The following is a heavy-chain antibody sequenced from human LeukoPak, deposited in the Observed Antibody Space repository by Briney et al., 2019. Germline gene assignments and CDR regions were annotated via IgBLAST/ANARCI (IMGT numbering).Heavy chain of an antibody. CDR1: GFTFSSHG. Sequence: PGGSLRLSCAASGFTFSSHGMHWVRQTPAKGLEWVAFIRYDGSNKYYADSVKGRFIISRDNSKNTLFLQMNSLRPEETAVYYCAKGGKYDILTGYRRSRLLGDFWGQGTLVTVSS. CDR3: AKGGKYDILTGYRRSRLLGDF. V-gene: IGHV3-30*02. CDR2: IRYDGSNK. J-gene: IGHJ4*02. D-gene: IGHD3-9*01.